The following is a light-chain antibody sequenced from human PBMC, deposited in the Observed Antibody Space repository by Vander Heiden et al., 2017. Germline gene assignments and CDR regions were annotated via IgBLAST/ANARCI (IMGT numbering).Light chain of an antibody. CDR2: LNSDGSH. V-gene: IGLV4-69*01. CDR1: SGHSSYA. Sequence: HLVLTHSPTASASLGASVKITCTLSSGHSSYAIAWHQQQPEKGPRYLTKLNSDGSHSKGDGIPDRFSGSSSGAERYLTISSLQSEDEADYYCQTWGTGSVVFGGGTKLTVL. J-gene: IGLJ2*01. CDR3: QTWGTGSVV.